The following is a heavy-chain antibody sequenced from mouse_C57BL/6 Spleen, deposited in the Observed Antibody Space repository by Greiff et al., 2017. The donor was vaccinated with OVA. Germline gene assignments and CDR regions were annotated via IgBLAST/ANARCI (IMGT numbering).Heavy chain of an antibody. V-gene: IGHV5-6*01. J-gene: IGHJ4*01. CDR1: GFTFSSYG. D-gene: IGHD2-4*01. Sequence: EVMLVESGGDLVKPGGSLKLSCAASGFTFSSYGLSWVRQTPDKRLEWVATISSGGSYTYYPDRVQGRFTISSDNAKNPLYLQMSSLKSEDTAMYYCARQGAYDYDSAMDDWGQGTSGTVSS. CDR3: ARQGAYDYDSAMDD. CDR2: ISSGGSYT.